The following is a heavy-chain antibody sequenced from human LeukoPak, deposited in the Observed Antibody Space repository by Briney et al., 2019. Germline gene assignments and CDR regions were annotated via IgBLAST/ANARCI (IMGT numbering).Heavy chain of an antibody. Sequence: QSGGSLRLSCIASGFSFSNYAMSWVRQVPGKGLEWVSGISGSGVNTYYVDSVKGRFTISRDNFKNTLYLQMISLRAEDTAVYYCAKALLPGAKTTVTDYWGQGTLVTVSS. V-gene: IGHV3-23*01. CDR1: GFSFSNYA. D-gene: IGHD4-17*01. J-gene: IGHJ4*02. CDR2: ISGSGVNT. CDR3: AKALLPGAKTTVTDY.